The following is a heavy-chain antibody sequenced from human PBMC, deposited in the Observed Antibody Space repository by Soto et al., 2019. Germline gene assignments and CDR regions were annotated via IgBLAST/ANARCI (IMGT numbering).Heavy chain of an antibody. CDR2: IYTSGST. Sequence: PSETLSLTCTVSGGSISSYYWSWIRHPAGKGLEWIGRIYTSGSTNYNPSLKSRVTMSVDTSKNQFSLKLSSVTAADTAVYYCAREPTLDSSGYYLDYWGQGTLVTVSS. J-gene: IGHJ4*02. V-gene: IGHV4-4*07. D-gene: IGHD3-22*01. CDR3: AREPTLDSSGYYLDY. CDR1: GGSISSYY.